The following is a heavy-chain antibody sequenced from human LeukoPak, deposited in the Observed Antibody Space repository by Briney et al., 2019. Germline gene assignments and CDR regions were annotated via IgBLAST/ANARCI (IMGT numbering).Heavy chain of an antibody. CDR2: INSDGSST. CDR3: AKDLYGGDSYFDY. V-gene: IGHV3-74*01. J-gene: IGHJ4*02. CDR1: GFTFSSYW. D-gene: IGHD4-23*01. Sequence: GGSLRLSCAASGFTFSSYWMHWVRQAPGKGLVWVSRINSDGSSTTYADSVKGRFTISRDNSKNTLYLQMNSLKREDTAVYYCAKDLYGGDSYFDYWGQGALVTVSS.